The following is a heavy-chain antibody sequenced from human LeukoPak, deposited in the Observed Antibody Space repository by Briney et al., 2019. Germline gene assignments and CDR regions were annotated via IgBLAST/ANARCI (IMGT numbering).Heavy chain of an antibody. J-gene: IGHJ4*02. CDR1: GFRFSDHY. V-gene: IGHV3/OR16-9*01. CDR3: VRHAGRTGGQ. CDR2: ISGNSGDI. Sequence: GGSLRLSCAASGFRFSDHYMSWVRQAPGKGPEWISYISGNSGDIAYADSVKGRFTISRDNAKNSLHLQMNSLRVEDTAVYHCVRHAGRTGGQWGQGILITVSS. D-gene: IGHD3-10*01.